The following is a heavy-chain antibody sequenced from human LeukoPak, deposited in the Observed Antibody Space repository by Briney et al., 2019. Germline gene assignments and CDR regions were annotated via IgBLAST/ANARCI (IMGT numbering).Heavy chain of an antibody. CDR1: GGSINSYY. Sequence: PSETLSLTCTVSGGSINSYYWSWIRQPPGKGLEWIGYIYYSGSTNYNPSLKSRVTISVDKSKNQFSLKLSSVTAADTAVYYCARDRGSSSFDYWGQGTLVTVSS. D-gene: IGHD6-6*01. J-gene: IGHJ4*02. CDR2: IYYSGST. V-gene: IGHV4-59*12. CDR3: ARDRGSSSFDY.